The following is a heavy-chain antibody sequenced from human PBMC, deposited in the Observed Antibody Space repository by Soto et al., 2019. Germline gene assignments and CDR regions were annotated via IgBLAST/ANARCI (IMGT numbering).Heavy chain of an antibody. CDR2: ISTIFGTA. J-gene: IGHJ5*02. CDR3: AREYCSGGSCYPFDP. Sequence: SGKGCFKAYGGTFSSYAISLVRRAPGQGLEWIGGISTIFGTANYAQKFQGRVTITADKSTSTAYMELSSLRSEDTAVYYCAREYCSGGSCYPFDPWGQGTMVTVSS. D-gene: IGHD2-15*01. V-gene: IGHV1-69*06. CDR1: GGTFSSYA.